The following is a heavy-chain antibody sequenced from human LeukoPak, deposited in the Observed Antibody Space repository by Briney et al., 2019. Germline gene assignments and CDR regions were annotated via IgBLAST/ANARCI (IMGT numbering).Heavy chain of an antibody. CDR3: AKGYSSGWYPFDY. D-gene: IGHD6-19*01. CDR2: IIGSGGST. J-gene: IGHJ4*02. CDR1: GFTFSSYA. Sequence: PGGSLRLSCGASGFTFSSYAMSCVRQAPGRGREWVSAIIGSGGSTYYADSVKGRFTISRDNSKNTLYLQMNSLRAEETAVYYCAKGYSSGWYPFDYWGQGTLVTVSS. V-gene: IGHV3-23*01.